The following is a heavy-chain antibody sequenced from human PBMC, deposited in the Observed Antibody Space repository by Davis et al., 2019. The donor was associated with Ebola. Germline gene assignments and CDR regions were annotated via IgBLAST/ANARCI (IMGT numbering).Heavy chain of an antibody. CDR3: ARDPRSPYPGDDY. Sequence: ASVKVSCKASGYTFTSYGFTWVRQAPGHGLEWVGWISAYNGDTYYAQKLQGRVTMTTDTSTNTAYMELRSLKSDDTAIYFCARDPRSPYPGDDYWGRGTLVTVSS. CDR2: ISAYNGDT. V-gene: IGHV1-18*01. CDR1: GYTFTSYG. D-gene: IGHD3-16*01. J-gene: IGHJ4*02.